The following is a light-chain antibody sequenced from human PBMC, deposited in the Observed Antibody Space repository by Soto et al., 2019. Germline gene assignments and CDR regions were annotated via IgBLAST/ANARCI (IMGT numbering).Light chain of an antibody. J-gene: IGLJ2*01. Sequence: QSVLTQPASVSGSPGQSITISCTGTSSDVGGYNYVSWYQHHPAKAPKLMIYDVSIRPSGVSNRFSGSKSGNTASLTISGLQAEDEADYYCSSYTSSSTPVVFGGGTKLTVL. CDR3: SSYTSSSTPVV. V-gene: IGLV2-14*03. CDR1: SSDVGGYNY. CDR2: DVS.